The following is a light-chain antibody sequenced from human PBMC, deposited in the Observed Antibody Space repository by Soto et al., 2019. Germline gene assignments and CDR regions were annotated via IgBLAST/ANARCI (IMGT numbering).Light chain of an antibody. J-gene: IGKJ2*01. V-gene: IGKV3-11*01. CDR1: QSVSSC. CDR3: QQRSNWPYT. Sequence: EIVLTQSPATLSLSPGERATLSCRASQSVSSCLACYQQKPGQAPRLLIYDASNRATGIPARFSGSGSGTDFTLTISSLEPEDFAVYYCQQRSNWPYTFVQGTKLEIK. CDR2: DAS.